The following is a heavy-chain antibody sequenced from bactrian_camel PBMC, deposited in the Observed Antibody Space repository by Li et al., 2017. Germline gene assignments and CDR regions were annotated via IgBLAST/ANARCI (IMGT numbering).Heavy chain of an antibody. CDR2: IGGYGVT. J-gene: IGHJ6*01. Sequence: HVQLVESGGGSVQAGGSLRLSCVASGYTFSLNCMGWFRQAPEKERERVAAIGGYGVTKYADSVKGRLTIAKDNAENILYLQMNSLKPEDTAMYYCAAERGGPCDSYNVPDFGFWGPGTQVTVS. V-gene: IGHV3S53*01. D-gene: IGHD2*01. CDR1: GYTFSLNC. CDR3: AAERGGPCDSYNVPDFGF.